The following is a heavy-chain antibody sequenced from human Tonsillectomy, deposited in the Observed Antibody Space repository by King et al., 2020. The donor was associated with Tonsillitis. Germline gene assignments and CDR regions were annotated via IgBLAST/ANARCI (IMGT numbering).Heavy chain of an antibody. J-gene: IGHJ3*02. V-gene: IGHV3-21*01. CDR2: ISSSSSYI. CDR3: AGGLHDDCWSAQMTLDAFDI. Sequence: VQLVESGGGLVKPGGSLRLSCAASGFTFSSYSINWVRQAPGKGLEWVSSISSSSSYIYYADSVKGRFTISRDNAKNSLYLQMNSLRADDTAVYYCAGGLHDDCWSAQMTLDAFDIWGQGTMVTVSS. D-gene: IGHD3-3*01. CDR1: GFTFSSYS.